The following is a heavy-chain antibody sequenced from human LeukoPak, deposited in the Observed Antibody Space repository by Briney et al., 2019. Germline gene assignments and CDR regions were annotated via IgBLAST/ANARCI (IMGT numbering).Heavy chain of an antibody. CDR2: IIPILGIA. D-gene: IGHD5-24*01. J-gene: IGHJ4*02. CDR1: GGAFSSYT. V-gene: IGHV1-69*02. CDR3: AREEMATTGEYFDY. Sequence: SVKVSCKASGGAFSSYTISWVRQAPGQGLGWMGRIIPILGIANYAQKFQGRVTITADKSTSTAYMELSSLRSEDTAVYYCAREEMATTGEYFDYWGQGTLVTVSS.